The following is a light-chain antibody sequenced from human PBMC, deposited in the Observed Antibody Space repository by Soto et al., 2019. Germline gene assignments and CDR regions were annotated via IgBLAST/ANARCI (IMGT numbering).Light chain of an antibody. CDR2: DAS. CDR1: QNVFTW. Sequence: DIQMNQSPSTLSASVGDRVTITCRASQNVFTWLAWYQHRPGKAPKLLISDASILESGVPSRFSGSGSGTEFTLTITSLQSDDFATYYCQEYNSHSFGGGTKVDIK. CDR3: QEYNSHS. J-gene: IGKJ4*01. V-gene: IGKV1-5*01.